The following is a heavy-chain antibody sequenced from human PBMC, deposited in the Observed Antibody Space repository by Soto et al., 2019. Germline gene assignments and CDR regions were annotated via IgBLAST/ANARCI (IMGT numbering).Heavy chain of an antibody. CDR2: ISSSSSYI. CDR1: GFTFSSYS. J-gene: IGHJ5*02. CDR3: ARGGWQQLLPLHTNWFDP. Sequence: PGGSLRLSXAASGFTFSSYSMNWVRQAPGKGLEWVSSISSSSSYIYYADSVKGRFTISRDNAKNSLYLQMNSLRAEDTAVYYCARGGWQQLLPLHTNWFDPWGQGTLVTVSS. D-gene: IGHD6-13*01. V-gene: IGHV3-21*01.